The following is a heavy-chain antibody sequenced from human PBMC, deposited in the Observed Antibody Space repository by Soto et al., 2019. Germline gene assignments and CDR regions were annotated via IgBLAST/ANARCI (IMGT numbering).Heavy chain of an antibody. D-gene: IGHD3-16*01. CDR2: IYPGDSDT. Sequence: DVQLVQSGAEVRTPGDCLKISCEASGYSFTHYWIGWVRQMPGRGLEWMAIIYPGDSDTRYSPSFQGQVTISVDKSINSTYLQWSSLKASDTAIYYCARHGVGSPIDYWGQGTLVTVSS. J-gene: IGHJ4*02. CDR1: GYSFTHYW. V-gene: IGHV5-51*01. CDR3: ARHGVGSPIDY.